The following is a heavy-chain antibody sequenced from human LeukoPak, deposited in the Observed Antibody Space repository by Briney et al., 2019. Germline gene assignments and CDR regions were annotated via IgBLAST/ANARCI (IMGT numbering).Heavy chain of an antibody. D-gene: IGHD5-18*01. V-gene: IGHV3-21*01. CDR3: ARDSPPVDTAMAGNPYYYYMDV. Sequence: PGGSLRLSCAASGFTFSSYSMNWVRQAPGKGLEWVSSISSSSSYIYYADSVKGRFTISRDNAKNSLYLQMNSLRAEDTAVYYCARDSPPVDTAMAGNPYYYYMDVWGKGTTVTVSS. CDR1: GFTFSSYS. CDR2: ISSSSSYI. J-gene: IGHJ6*03.